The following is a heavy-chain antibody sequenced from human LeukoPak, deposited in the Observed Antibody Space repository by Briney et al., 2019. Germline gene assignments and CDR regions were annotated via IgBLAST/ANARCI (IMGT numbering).Heavy chain of an antibody. V-gene: IGHV4-59*01. Sequence: SETLSLTCTVSGGSISSDYWSWIRQPPGKGLEWIGYIYYIGNTNYNPSLKSRITISVDTSKSHFSLKLSSVTAADTAVYYCARVVGATGSSDYWGQGTLVTVSS. J-gene: IGHJ4*02. CDR1: GGSISSDY. CDR3: ARVVGATGSSDY. CDR2: IYYIGNT. D-gene: IGHD1-26*01.